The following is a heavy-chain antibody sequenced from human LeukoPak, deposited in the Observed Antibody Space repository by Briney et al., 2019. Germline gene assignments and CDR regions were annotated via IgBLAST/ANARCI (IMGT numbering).Heavy chain of an antibody. CDR3: ARVVGGGNFDY. CDR2: ISADGHNT. D-gene: IGHD2-2*01. Sequence: GGSLRLSCAASGFTFSSFSMHWVRQAPGKGLEYVSAISADGHNTYYADSVKDRFTISRDSSQNTLYLQVGGLRVEDMAVYYCARVVGGGNFDYWGQGTLVAVSS. V-gene: IGHV3-64*02. J-gene: IGHJ4*02. CDR1: GFTFSSFS.